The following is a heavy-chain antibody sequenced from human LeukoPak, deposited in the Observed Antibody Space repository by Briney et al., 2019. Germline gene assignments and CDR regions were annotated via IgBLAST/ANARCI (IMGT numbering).Heavy chain of an antibody. CDR2: IYHSGST. CDR3: ARGDGSCTGTSCYEIDY. V-gene: IGHV4-4*02. J-gene: IGHJ4*02. D-gene: IGHD2-2*01. CDR1: GGSISSDNW. Sequence: PSETLSLTCAVSGGSISSDNWWSWVRQPPGKGLEWIGEIYHSGSTNYNPSLKSRVTISVDKSKNQFSLELSSVTAADTAVYYCARGDGSCTGTSCYEIDYWGQGTLVTVSS.